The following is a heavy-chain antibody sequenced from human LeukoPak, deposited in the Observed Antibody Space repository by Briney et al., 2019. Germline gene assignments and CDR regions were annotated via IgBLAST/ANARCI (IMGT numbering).Heavy chain of an antibody. Sequence: GGSLRLSCAASGFTFSSYAMSWVRQAPGKGLVWVSRINSDGSSTSYADSVKGRFTISRDNAKNTLYLQMNSLRAEDTAVYYCARAYYDILTGYLHFDYWGQGTLVTVSS. D-gene: IGHD3-9*01. CDR2: INSDGSST. V-gene: IGHV3-74*01. CDR3: ARAYYDILTGYLHFDY. CDR1: GFTFSSYA. J-gene: IGHJ4*02.